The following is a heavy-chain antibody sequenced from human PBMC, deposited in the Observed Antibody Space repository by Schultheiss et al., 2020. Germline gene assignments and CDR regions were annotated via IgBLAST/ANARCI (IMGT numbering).Heavy chain of an antibody. Sequence: GGSLRLSCVASGFTFGLYGMSWVRQAPGKGLEWVSSISSSSSYIYYADSLKGRFTISRDNSKNTLYLQMNSLRAEDTAVYYCARDVVYWGQGTLVTVSS. V-gene: IGHV3-21*01. CDR1: GFTFGLYG. J-gene: IGHJ4*02. CDR2: ISSSSSYI. CDR3: ARDVVY. D-gene: IGHD2-15*01.